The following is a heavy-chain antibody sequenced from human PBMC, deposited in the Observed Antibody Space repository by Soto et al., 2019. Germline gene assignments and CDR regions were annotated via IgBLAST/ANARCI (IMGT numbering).Heavy chain of an antibody. CDR1: GYIFTDYY. Sequence: GASVKVSSKASGYIFTDYYLHWVRQAPGQGLEWMGWINPATGATKYKQNFEGRLSLTRDTSKSTGFMDLSRLKSDDSATYYCARKGYGVAFDAWAQGTMVTVSS. CDR3: ARKGYGVAFDA. CDR2: INPATGAT. D-gene: IGHD5-18*01. V-gene: IGHV1-2*02. J-gene: IGHJ3*01.